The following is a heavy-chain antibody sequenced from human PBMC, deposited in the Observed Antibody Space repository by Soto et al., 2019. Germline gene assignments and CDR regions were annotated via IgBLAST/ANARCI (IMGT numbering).Heavy chain of an antibody. J-gene: IGHJ5*02. CDR2: ISYDGSNK. CDR3: AKISLSFVGTAFDP. V-gene: IGHV3-30*18. Sequence: GGSLRLSCAASGFTFSSYGMHWFRQAPGKGLEWVAVISYDGSNKYYADSVKGRFTISRDNSKNTLYLQMNSLRAEDTAVYYCAKISLSFVGTAFDPWGQGTLVTVSS. D-gene: IGHD1-7*01. CDR1: GFTFSSYG.